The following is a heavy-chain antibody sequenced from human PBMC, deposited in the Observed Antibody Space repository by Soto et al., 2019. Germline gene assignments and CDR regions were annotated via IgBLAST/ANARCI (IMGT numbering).Heavy chain of an antibody. V-gene: IGHV2-26*01. CDR3: ARMAGYFDWLLYYFDY. CDR2: IFSNDEE. D-gene: IGHD3-9*01. Sequence: VSGPTLVNPTETLTLTCTVSGFSLSNARMGVSWIRQPPGKALEWLAHIFSNDEESYSTSLKSRLTISKDTSKSQVVLTMTNMDPVDTATYYCARMAGYFDWLLYYFDYWGQGTLVTVSS. J-gene: IGHJ4*02. CDR1: GFSLSNARMG.